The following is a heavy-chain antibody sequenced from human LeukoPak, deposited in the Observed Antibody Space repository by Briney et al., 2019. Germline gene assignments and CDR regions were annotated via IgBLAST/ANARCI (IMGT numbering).Heavy chain of an antibody. CDR2: VIPMLSIT. Sequence: SVKVSCKASGGTFDTFAFNWVRQAPGQGLEWMGRVIPMLSITNYAQKVQGRVTITADKSTNTAYMELSSLRSEDTAVYYCAKDPSIAALGSHFDSWGQGTLVTVSS. J-gene: IGHJ4*02. V-gene: IGHV1-69*04. CDR1: GGTFDTFA. D-gene: IGHD6-13*01. CDR3: AKDPSIAALGSHFDS.